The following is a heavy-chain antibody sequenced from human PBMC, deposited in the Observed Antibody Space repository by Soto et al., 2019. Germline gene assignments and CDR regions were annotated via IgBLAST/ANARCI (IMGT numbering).Heavy chain of an antibody. J-gene: IGHJ4*02. CDR2: IYYSGST. CDR1: GVSISSSSYY. CDR3: ARVGRLLWFGELLSKASFDY. Sequence: SETLSLTCTVSGVSISSSSYYWGWIRQPPGKGLEWIGSIYYSGSTYYNPSLKSRVTISVDTSKNQFSLKLSSVTAADTAVYYCARVGRLLWFGELLSKASFDYWGQGTLVTVSS. V-gene: IGHV4-39*01. D-gene: IGHD3-10*01.